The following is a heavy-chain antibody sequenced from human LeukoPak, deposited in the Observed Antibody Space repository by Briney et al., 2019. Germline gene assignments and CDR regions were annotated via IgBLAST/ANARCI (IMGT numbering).Heavy chain of an antibody. J-gene: IGHJ4*02. CDR3: ASRGLAPSVFDY. CDR2: IYHSGST. CDR1: GGSISSSNW. Sequence: TSGTLSLTCAVSGGSISSSNWWSWVRQPPGKGLEWMGEIYHSGSTKYNPSLKSRVTISIDKSSNQFSLKPSSVTAADTAVYYCASRGLAPSVFDYWGQGTLVTVSS. V-gene: IGHV4-4*02.